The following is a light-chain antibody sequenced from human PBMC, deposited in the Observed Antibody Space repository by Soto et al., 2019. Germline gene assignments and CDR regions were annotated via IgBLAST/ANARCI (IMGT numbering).Light chain of an antibody. J-gene: IGKJ4*02. V-gene: IGKV3-20*01. CDR3: EQYCRSPLM. CDR1: QSVSSSY. Sequence: EVVLTQSPATLSLSPGERATLSCRASQSVSSSYLAGYQQKPGQAPRLLIYGASSRATGIPDRFRGIGFGADFSVTINRLEPEDFSVYFFEQYCRSPLMLSGGTKVDIK. CDR2: GAS.